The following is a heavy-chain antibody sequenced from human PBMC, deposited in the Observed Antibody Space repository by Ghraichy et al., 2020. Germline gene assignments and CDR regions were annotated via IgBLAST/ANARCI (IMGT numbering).Heavy chain of an antibody. D-gene: IGHD3-9*01. CDR1: GGTFSSYA. CDR3: ARRRILTGPGWFDP. V-gene: IGHV1-69*05. Sequence: SVKVSCKASGGTFSSYAISWVRQAPGQGLEWMGGIIPIFGTANYAQKFQGRVTITTDESTSTAYMELSSLRSEDTAVYYCARRRILTGPGWFDPWGQGTLVTVSS. J-gene: IGHJ5*02. CDR2: IIPIFGTA.